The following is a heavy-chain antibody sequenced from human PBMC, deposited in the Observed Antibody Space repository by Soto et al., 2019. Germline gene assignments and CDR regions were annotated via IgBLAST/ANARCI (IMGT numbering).Heavy chain of an antibody. Sequence: GGSLRLSCAASGFTFSSYAMSWVRQAPGKGLEWVSAISGSGGSTYYADSVKGRFTIPRDNSKNTLYLQMNSLRAEDTAVYYCARHPRTAMGNFDYWGQGTLVTVSS. J-gene: IGHJ4*02. CDR3: ARHPRTAMGNFDY. CDR2: ISGSGGST. CDR1: GFTFSSYA. D-gene: IGHD5-18*01. V-gene: IGHV3-23*01.